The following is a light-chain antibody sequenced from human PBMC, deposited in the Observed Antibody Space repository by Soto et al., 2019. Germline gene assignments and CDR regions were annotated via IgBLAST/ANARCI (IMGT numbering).Light chain of an antibody. CDR1: QAISNY. CDR2: AAS. V-gene: IGKV1-27*01. Sequence: DIQMTQSPSSLSASVGDRVTITCRASQAISNYLAWYQQKQGKVPKLLIYAASTLQSGVPSRFSGSGSGTDFTLTISSLQPEDVATYYCQKYNGVPLTFGGGTKVEIK. CDR3: QKYNGVPLT. J-gene: IGKJ4*01.